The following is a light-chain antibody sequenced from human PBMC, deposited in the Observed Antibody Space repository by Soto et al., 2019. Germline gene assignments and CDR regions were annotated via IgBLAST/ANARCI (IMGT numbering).Light chain of an antibody. V-gene: IGLV2-14*03. J-gene: IGLJ1*01. CDR3: KSFIRAFTYV. Sequence: QSVLTQPASVSGSPGQSITISCTGTSSDVGAYNHVSWYQQHAGKAPRLMIYDVSYRPSGVSNRFSGSKSGNTAFLTISGLQAEDEADYYCKSFIRAFTYVFGIGTKLTVL. CDR1: SSDVGAYNH. CDR2: DVS.